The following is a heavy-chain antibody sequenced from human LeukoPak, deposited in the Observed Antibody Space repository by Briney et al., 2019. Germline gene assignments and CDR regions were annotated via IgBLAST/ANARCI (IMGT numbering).Heavy chain of an antibody. D-gene: IGHD2-8*01. CDR3: AKIRDCTNGVCPEWFDP. V-gene: IGHV3-23*01. CDR2: ISGSGGNT. J-gene: IGHJ5*02. Sequence: GGSLRLSCAASGFTFSSYDMSWVRQAPGKGLEWVSLISGSGGNTYYADSVKGRSTISRDNSKNTLYLQMNSLRAEDTAVYYCAKIRDCTNGVCPEWFDPWGQGTLVTVSS. CDR1: GFTFSSYD.